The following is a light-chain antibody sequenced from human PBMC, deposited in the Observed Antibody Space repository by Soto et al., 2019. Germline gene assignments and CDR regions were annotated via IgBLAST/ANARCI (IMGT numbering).Light chain of an antibody. CDR3: QQYYRSCT. CDR2: DAS. Sequence: DIQLTQSPSTLSASVGDRVTITCRASQSVTDWLAWYQQKPGKAPKLLIYDASSLQSGVPSRFSGSGSWTEFSLTSSSLQPDDFATYYCQQYYRSCTFGQGTKVEIK. CDR1: QSVTDW. V-gene: IGKV1-5*01. J-gene: IGKJ2*02.